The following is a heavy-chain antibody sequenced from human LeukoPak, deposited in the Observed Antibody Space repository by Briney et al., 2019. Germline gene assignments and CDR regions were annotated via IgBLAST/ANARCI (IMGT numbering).Heavy chain of an antibody. CDR2: ISSSSSTI. Sequence: PGGSLRLSCAASGFTFSSYSMNWVRQAPGKGLEWVSYISSSSSTIYYADSVKGRFTISRDNSKNTLNLQMNSLRAEDTAVYYCARDRYSSGWYGDFDCWGQGTLVTVSS. V-gene: IGHV3-48*01. D-gene: IGHD6-19*01. CDR3: ARDRYSSGWYGDFDC. J-gene: IGHJ4*02. CDR1: GFTFSSYS.